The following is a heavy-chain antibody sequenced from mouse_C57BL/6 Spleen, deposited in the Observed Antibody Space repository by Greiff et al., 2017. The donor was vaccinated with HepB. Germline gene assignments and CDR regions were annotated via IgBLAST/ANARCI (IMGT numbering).Heavy chain of an antibody. V-gene: IGHV3-6*01. CDR2: ISYDGSN. CDR3: ARDDLNYYAMDY. CDR1: GYSITSGYY. J-gene: IGHJ4*01. Sequence: ESGPGLVKPSQSLSLTCSVTGYSITSGYYWNWIRQFPGNKLEWMGYISYDGSNNYNPSLKNRISITRDTSKNRFFLKLNSVTTEDTATYYCARDDLNYYAMDYWGQGTSVTVSS.